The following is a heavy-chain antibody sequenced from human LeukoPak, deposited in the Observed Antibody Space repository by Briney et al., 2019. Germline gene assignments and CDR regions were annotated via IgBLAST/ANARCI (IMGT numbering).Heavy chain of an antibody. Sequence: SQTLSLTCTVSGGSISSDGYYWSWIRQHPGKGLEWIGYIYYSGSTYYNPSLKSRVTISVDTSKNQFSLKLSSVTAADTAVYYCARSRYGSGSYSYPDYWGQGTLVTVSS. V-gene: IGHV4-31*03. CDR2: IYYSGST. J-gene: IGHJ4*02. CDR1: GGSISSDGYY. CDR3: ARSRYGSGSYSYPDY. D-gene: IGHD3-10*01.